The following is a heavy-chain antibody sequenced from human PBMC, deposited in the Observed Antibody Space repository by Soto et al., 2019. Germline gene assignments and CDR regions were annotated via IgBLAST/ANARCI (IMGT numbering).Heavy chain of an antibody. V-gene: IGHV1-69*13. CDR3: ARERRDYYDSSGPLAPCAFDI. Sequence: SVKVSCKASGGTFSSYAISWVRQAPGQGLEWMGGIIPIFGTANYAQKFQGRVTITADESTSTAYMELSSLRSEDTAVYYCARERRDYYDSSGPLAPCAFDIWGQGTMVTVSS. J-gene: IGHJ3*02. CDR2: IIPIFGTA. D-gene: IGHD3-22*01. CDR1: GGTFSSYA.